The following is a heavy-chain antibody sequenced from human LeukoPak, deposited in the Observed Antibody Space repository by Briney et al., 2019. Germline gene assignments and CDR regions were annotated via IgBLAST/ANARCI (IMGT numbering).Heavy chain of an antibody. J-gene: IGHJ3*02. CDR2: INPNSGGT. V-gene: IGHV1-2*02. CDR1: GYPFTGYY. CDR3: AIPNYYDSSGYYHDAFDI. D-gene: IGHD3-22*01. Sequence: ASVKVSCKAAGYPFTGYYMHWVRQAPGQGLEWMGWINPNSGGTNYAQKLQGRVTMTRDTSISTAYMELSRLRSDDTAVYYCAIPNYYDSSGYYHDAFDIWGQGTMVTVSS.